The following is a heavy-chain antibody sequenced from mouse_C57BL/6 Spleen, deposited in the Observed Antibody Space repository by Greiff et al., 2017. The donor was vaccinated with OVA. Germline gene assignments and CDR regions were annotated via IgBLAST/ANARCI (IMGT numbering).Heavy chain of an antibody. CDR2: INPNNGGT. Sequence: VQLQQSGPELVKPGASVKIPCKASGYTFTDYNMDWVKQSHGKSLEWIGDINPNNGGTIYNQKFKGKATLTVDKSSSTAYMELRSLTSEDTAVYYCARTGPLVSKPFYFDYWGQGTTLTVTS. J-gene: IGHJ2*01. D-gene: IGHD2-10*02. CDR3: ARTGPLVSKPFYFDY. V-gene: IGHV1-18*01. CDR1: GYTFTDYN.